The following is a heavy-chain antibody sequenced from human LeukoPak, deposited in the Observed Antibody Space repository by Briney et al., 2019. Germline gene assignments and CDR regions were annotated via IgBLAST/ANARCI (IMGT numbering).Heavy chain of an antibody. V-gene: IGHV1-69*05. Sequence: ASVKVSCKASGGTFSSFAISWVRQAPGQGLEWMGGIFPIFGTANYAQKLQGRVTMTTDTSTSTAYMELRSLRSDDTAVYYCARGGPNSSGWTLDYWGQGTLVTVSS. CDR2: IFPIFGTA. J-gene: IGHJ4*02. CDR3: ARGGPNSSGWTLDY. CDR1: GGTFSSFA. D-gene: IGHD6-19*01.